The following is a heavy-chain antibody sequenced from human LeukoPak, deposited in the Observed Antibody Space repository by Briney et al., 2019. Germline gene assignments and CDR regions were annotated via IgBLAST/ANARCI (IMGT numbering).Heavy chain of an antibody. CDR1: GGSISSDY. V-gene: IGHV4-59*08. D-gene: IGHD3-10*01. Sequence: SETLSLTCTVSGGSISSDYWSWIRQPPGKGLEWIGHIYYSGSTNYNPSLKSRVTISVDTSKNQFSLKLNSVTAADTAVYYCAKQTGYFRYWGQGTRVAVSS. CDR3: AKQTGYFRY. CDR2: IYYSGST. J-gene: IGHJ1*01.